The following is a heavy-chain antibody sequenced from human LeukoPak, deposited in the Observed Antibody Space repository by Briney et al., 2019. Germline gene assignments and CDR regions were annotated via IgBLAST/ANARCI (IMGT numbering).Heavy chain of an antibody. J-gene: IGHJ4*02. CDR2: ISSSGSTI. CDR1: GFTFSDYY. D-gene: IGHD3-22*01. Sequence: PGGSLRLSCAASGFTFSDYYMSWIRQAPGKGLEWVPYISSSGSTIYYADSVKGRFTISRDNAKNSPYLQMNSLRAEDTAVYYCARVYNRITMIVVVYFDYWGQGTLVTVSS. CDR3: ARVYNRITMIVVVYFDY. V-gene: IGHV3-11*01.